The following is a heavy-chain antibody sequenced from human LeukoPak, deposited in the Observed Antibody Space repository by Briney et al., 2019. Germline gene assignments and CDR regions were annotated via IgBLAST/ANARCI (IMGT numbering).Heavy chain of an antibody. CDR2: IRSKPNSYAT. Sequence: GGSLRPSCAASGFTFSGSAMHWVRQASGKGLEGVGRIRSKPNSYATAYAASVKGRFTISRDDSKNTAYLQMNSLKTEDTAVYYCTSWAESGSYYRGDDYWGQGTLVTVSS. CDR3: TSWAESGSYYRGDDY. D-gene: IGHD3-10*01. J-gene: IGHJ4*02. CDR1: GFTFSGSA. V-gene: IGHV3-73*01.